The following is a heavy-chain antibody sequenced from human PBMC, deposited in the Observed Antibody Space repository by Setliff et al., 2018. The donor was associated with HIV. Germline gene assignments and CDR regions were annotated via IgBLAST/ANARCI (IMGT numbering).Heavy chain of an antibody. J-gene: IGHJ4*02. Sequence: PSETLFLTCAVSGYSINSGYYWGWIRQPPGKGLQWIASIYHGGSTYYNPSLRSRVTISVDTSKNLFSLKLDFVTAADTAVYYCARRADYDGSGSPFDYWGQGTLVTVSS. D-gene: IGHD3-10*01. V-gene: IGHV4-38-2*01. CDR3: ARRADYDGSGSPFDY. CDR2: IYHGGST. CDR1: GYSINSGYY.